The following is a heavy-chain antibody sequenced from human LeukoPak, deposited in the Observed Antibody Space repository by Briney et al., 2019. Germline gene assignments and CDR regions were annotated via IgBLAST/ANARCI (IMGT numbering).Heavy chain of an antibody. CDR2: IYYSGST. V-gene: IGHV4-30-4*01. J-gene: IGHJ4*02. CDR1: GGSISSGDSY. CDR3: ARRSYDILTSYYNVDY. Sequence: SETLSLTCTVSGGSISSGDSYWSWIRQPPGRGLEWIGYIYYSGSTYYNPSLKSRVTISVDTSKNQFSLKLSSVTAADTAVYYCARRSYDILTSYYNVDYWGQGTLVTVSS. D-gene: IGHD3-9*01.